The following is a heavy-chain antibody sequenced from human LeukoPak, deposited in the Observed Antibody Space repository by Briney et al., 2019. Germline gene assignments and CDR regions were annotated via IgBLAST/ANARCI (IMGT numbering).Heavy chain of an antibody. D-gene: IGHD3-10*01. J-gene: IGHJ6*02. CDR1: GYTLTELS. CDR2: FDPEDGET. Sequence: ASVKVSCKVSGYTLTELSMHWVRQAPGKGLEWMGGFDPEDGETIYARKFQGRVTMTEDTSTDTAYMELSSLRSEDTAVYYCATDVDYYGSGTNHYGMDVWGQGTTVTVSS. CDR3: ATDVDYYGSGTNHYGMDV. V-gene: IGHV1-24*01.